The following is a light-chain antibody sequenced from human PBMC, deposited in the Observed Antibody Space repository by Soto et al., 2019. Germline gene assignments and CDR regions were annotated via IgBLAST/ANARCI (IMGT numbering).Light chain of an antibody. CDR2: EVS. J-gene: IGLJ1*01. CDR1: SSDVGAYDY. CDR3: SSYTSSSTRV. V-gene: IGLV2-14*03. Sequence: QSALTQPASVSGSPGQSITISCTGTSSDVGAYDYVSWYQQHPDKAPKLMIYEVSNRPSGVSHRFSASKSVNTATLTISGLQAEDEADYYCSSYTSSSTRVFGNGTKVTVL.